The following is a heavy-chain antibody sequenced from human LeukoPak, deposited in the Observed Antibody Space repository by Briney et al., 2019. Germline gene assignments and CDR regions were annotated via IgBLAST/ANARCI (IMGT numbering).Heavy chain of an antibody. CDR3: ARDDCGDTCYPGGY. CDR1: GYTFTNYV. D-gene: IGHD2-21*01. J-gene: IGHJ4*02. Sequence: ASVKVSCKASGYTFTNYVIHWVRQAPGQRPGWMGWINAGNGDTKYSHHFQGRVTITRDTSASTAYMEMSSLTSEDTALYYCARDDCGDTCYPGGYWGQGTLVTVSP. CDR2: INAGNGDT. V-gene: IGHV1-3*01.